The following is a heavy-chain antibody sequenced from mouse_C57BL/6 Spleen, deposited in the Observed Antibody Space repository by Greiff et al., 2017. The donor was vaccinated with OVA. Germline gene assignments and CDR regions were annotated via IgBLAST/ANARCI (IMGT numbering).Heavy chain of an antibody. J-gene: IGHJ2*01. CDR1: GYAFTNYL. V-gene: IGHV1-54*01. D-gene: IGHD2-5*01. Sequence: QVQLQQSGAELVRPGTSVKVSCKASGYAFTNYLIEWVKQRPGQGLEWIGVINPGSGGTNSTEKFKGKATLTADKSSNTAYRQLSSLTAEDSAVYFCARRDYSNGYYFDYWGQGTTLTVSS. CDR2: INPGSGGT. CDR3: ARRDYSNGYYFDY.